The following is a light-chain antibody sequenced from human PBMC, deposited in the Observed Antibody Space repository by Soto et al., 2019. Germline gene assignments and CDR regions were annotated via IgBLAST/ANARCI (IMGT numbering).Light chain of an antibody. Sequence: EVVMRQSPATLSVSPGEGATLSCRASRGVGDTLAWYQHKPGQTPRLLIYDASDRATGIPDRFSGSGSETDFTLTITRLEPEDFAVYYCQHYSVSLWTFGQGTKVDIK. V-gene: IGKV3D-11*03. CDR3: QHYSVSLWT. J-gene: IGKJ1*01. CDR1: RGVGDT. CDR2: DAS.